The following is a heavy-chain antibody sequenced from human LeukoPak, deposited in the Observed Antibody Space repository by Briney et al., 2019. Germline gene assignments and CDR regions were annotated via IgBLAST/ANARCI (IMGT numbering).Heavy chain of an antibody. CDR2: ISSSSSYI. CDR3: ARDYAPIYYGSGSSNWFDP. Sequence: PGGSLRLSCAASGFTFSSYSMNWVRQAPGKGLEWVPSISSSSSYIYYADSVKGRFTISRDNAKNSLYLQMNSLRAEDTAVYYCARDYAPIYYGSGSSNWFDPWGQGTLVTVSS. CDR1: GFTFSSYS. V-gene: IGHV3-21*01. D-gene: IGHD3-10*01. J-gene: IGHJ5*02.